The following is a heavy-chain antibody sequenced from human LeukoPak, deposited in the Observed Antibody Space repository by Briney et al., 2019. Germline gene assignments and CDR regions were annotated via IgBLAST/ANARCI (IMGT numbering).Heavy chain of an antibody. J-gene: IGHJ3*02. Sequence: SETLSLTCTVSGGSISSSSYYWGWIRQPPGKGLEWIGSIYYSGSTYYNPSLKSRVTISVDTSKNQFSLKLSSVTAADTAVYYCAAADGHRSLNAFDIWGQGTMVTVSS. CDR2: IYYSGST. V-gene: IGHV4-39*07. D-gene: IGHD2-15*01. CDR1: GGSISSSSYY. CDR3: AAADGHRSLNAFDI.